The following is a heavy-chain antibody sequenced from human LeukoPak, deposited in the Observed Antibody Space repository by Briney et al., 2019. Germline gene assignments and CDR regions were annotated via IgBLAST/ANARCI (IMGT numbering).Heavy chain of an antibody. V-gene: IGHV3-66*01. CDR1: GFTVSSNY. CDR2: IYSGGST. D-gene: IGHD1-26*01. J-gene: IGHJ4*02. Sequence: GGSLRLSCAASGFTVSSNYMSWVRQAPGKGLEWVSVIYSGGSTYYADSVKGRFTISRDNSKNTLYLQMNSLRAEDTAVYYCARALGGSYRTPYFDYWGQGTLVTVSS. CDR3: ARALGGSYRTPYFDY.